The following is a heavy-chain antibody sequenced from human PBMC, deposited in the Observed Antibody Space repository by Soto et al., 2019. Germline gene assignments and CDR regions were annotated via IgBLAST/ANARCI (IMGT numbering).Heavy chain of an antibody. CDR3: ARKQQLGGAFDV. Sequence: QVQLVQSGAEVMKPGSSVKVSCKASGGTFGTYTVNWVRQAPGQGLEWMGKIIPRLGITNYAQRFQGRVTHTTDKSTSTAYMELSSLPSEDAAGYSWARKQQLGGAFDVWGQGTMVTVSS. CDR1: GGTFGTYT. V-gene: IGHV1-69*02. CDR2: IIPRLGIT. D-gene: IGHD6-13*01. J-gene: IGHJ3*01.